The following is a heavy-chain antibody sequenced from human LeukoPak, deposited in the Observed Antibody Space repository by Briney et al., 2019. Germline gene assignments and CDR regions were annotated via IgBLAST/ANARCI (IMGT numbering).Heavy chain of an antibody. Sequence: GGSLRRSCTASGFTFSSYAMSWVRQAPGKGLEWVSAISGSGGSTYYADSVKGRFTISRDNSKNTLYLQMNSLRAEDTAVYYCAKVHSSSWLSAFDIWGQGTMVTVSS. V-gene: IGHV3-23*01. D-gene: IGHD6-13*01. J-gene: IGHJ3*02. CDR2: ISGSGGST. CDR3: AKVHSSSWLSAFDI. CDR1: GFTFSSYA.